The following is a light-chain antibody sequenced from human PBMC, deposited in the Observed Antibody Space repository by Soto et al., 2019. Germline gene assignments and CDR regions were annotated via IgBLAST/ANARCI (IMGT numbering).Light chain of an antibody. Sequence: EIVLTQSPATLSLSPGERATLSCRASQSVSRYLVWYQQKPGQAPRLLIYDASNRAPGIPARFSGSGSGTDFTLTISSLEPEDFALYYCQQRSNWPRTFGQGTKVEIK. CDR1: QSVSRY. CDR2: DAS. V-gene: IGKV3-11*01. J-gene: IGKJ1*01. CDR3: QQRSNWPRT.